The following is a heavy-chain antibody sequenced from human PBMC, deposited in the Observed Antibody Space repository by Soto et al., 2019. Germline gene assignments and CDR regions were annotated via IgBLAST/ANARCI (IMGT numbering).Heavy chain of an antibody. J-gene: IGHJ6*02. D-gene: IGHD6-6*01. V-gene: IGHV3-30*03. CDR3: TTGVLAARPPYYYYGMDV. Sequence: PGGSLRLSCTASGFVFSSYGMHWVRQAPGKGLEWVAVISYDGSNKYYADSVKGRFTISRDNSKNTLYLQMNSLKTEDTAVYYCTTGVLAARPPYYYYGMDVWGQGTTVTVSS. CDR2: ISYDGSNK. CDR1: GFVFSSYG.